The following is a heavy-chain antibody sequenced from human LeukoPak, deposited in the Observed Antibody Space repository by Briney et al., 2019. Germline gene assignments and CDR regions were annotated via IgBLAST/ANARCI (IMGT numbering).Heavy chain of an antibody. D-gene: IGHD3-22*01. V-gene: IGHV1-69*05. J-gene: IGHJ4*02. CDR2: IIPIFGTA. Sequence: SVKVSCKASGYTFTSYGISWVRQAPGQGLEWMGRIIPIFGTANYAQKFQGRVTITTDESTSTAYMELSSLRSEDTAVYYCARDRVHDSSGYYPHYFDYWGQGTLVTVSS. CDR1: GYTFTSYG. CDR3: ARDRVHDSSGYYPHYFDY.